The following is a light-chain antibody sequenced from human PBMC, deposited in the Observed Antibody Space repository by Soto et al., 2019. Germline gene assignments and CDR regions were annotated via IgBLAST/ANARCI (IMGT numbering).Light chain of an antibody. Sequence: QSVLTQPASVSGSPEQSITISCTGTSSDVGSYNLVSWYQQHPDKVPKLMIYEVSKRPSGVSNRFSGSKFGNTASLTISGLQAEDEADYYCCSYAGSGIVIFGGGTQLTVL. V-gene: IGLV2-23*02. J-gene: IGLJ2*01. CDR3: CSYAGSGIVI. CDR2: EVS. CDR1: SSDVGSYNL.